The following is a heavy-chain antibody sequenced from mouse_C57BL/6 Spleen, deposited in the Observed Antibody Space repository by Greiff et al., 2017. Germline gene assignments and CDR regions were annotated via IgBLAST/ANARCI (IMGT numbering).Heavy chain of an antibody. CDR3: ARELRHYYAMDY. Sequence: DVMLVESGGGLVKPGGSLKLSCAASGFTFSDYGMHWVRQAPEKGLEWVAYISSGSSTIYYADTVKGRFTISRDNAKNTLFLQMTSLRSEDTAMYYCARELRHYYAMDYWGQGTSVTVSS. V-gene: IGHV5-17*01. CDR1: GFTFSDYG. D-gene: IGHD1-2*01. CDR2: ISSGSSTI. J-gene: IGHJ4*01.